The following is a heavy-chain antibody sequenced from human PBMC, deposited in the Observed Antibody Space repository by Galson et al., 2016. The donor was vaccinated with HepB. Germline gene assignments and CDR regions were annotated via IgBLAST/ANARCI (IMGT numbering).Heavy chain of an antibody. J-gene: IGHJ4*02. D-gene: IGHD6-13*01. CDR3: TQSSSWTGPFAY. CDR1: GFSFGDYA. Sequence: SLRLSCAASGFSFGDYAMSWFRQAPGKGLEWVGFIRSTPHGGTTEYAASVKGRFTISRDDSKSVAYLQMNSLKTEDTAVYYCTQSSSWTGPFAYWGQGTLVTVSS. V-gene: IGHV3-49*03. CDR2: IRSTPHGGTT.